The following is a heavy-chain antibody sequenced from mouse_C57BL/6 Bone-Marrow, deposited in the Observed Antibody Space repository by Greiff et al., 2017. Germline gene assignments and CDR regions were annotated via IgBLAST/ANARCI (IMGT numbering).Heavy chain of an antibody. D-gene: IGHD1-1*01. CDR2: ISSGGDYI. CDR1: GFTFSSYA. V-gene: IGHV5-9-1*02. Sequence: DVKLVESGEGLVKPGGSLKLSCAASGFTFSSYAMSWVRQTPEKRLEWVANISSGGDYIYYADTVKGRFTISRDKARNTLYLQMSSLKSEDTAMYYCTRERGYGSSPYYFDYWGQGTTLTVSS. J-gene: IGHJ2*01. CDR3: TRERGYGSSPYYFDY.